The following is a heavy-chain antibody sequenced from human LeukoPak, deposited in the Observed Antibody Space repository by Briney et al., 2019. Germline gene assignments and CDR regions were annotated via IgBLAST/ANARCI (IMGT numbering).Heavy chain of an antibody. J-gene: IGHJ6*04. CDR2: INWNGGST. CDR1: GFTFYDYG. D-gene: IGHD2-2*01. Sequence: PGGSLRLSCAASGFTFYDYGMSWVRQAPGKGLEWVSGINWNGGSTGYADSVKGRFTISRDNAKNSLYLQMNSLRAEDTALYHCASSCSSTSCYGRDVWGKGTTVTVSS. CDR3: ASSCSSTSCYGRDV. V-gene: IGHV3-20*01.